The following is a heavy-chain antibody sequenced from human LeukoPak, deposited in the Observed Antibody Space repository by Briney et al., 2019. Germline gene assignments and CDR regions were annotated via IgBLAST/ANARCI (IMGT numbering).Heavy chain of an antibody. D-gene: IGHD3-16*02. CDR3: ARGIEYYDYVWGSYRPDKNSQQFDY. Sequence: GGSLRLSCAASGFTFSSYWMSWVRQAPGKGLEWVANIKQDGSEKYYVDSVKGRFTISRDNAKNSLYLQMNSLRAEDTAVYYCARGIEYYDYVWGSYRPDKNSQQFDYWGQGTLVTVSS. J-gene: IGHJ4*02. CDR1: GFTFSSYW. V-gene: IGHV3-7*01. CDR2: IKQDGSEK.